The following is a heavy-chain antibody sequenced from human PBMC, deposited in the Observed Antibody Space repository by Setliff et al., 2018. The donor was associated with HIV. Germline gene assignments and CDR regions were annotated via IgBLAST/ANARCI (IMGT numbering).Heavy chain of an antibody. CDR3: AAPHSTEGAFDV. Sequence: ASVKVSCKASGYTFTGYYMHWMRQVPGQGLEWMGMIIPIVGLATFAQKFQGRGSISADESASTVYMELSSLRSDDTAVYYCAAPHSTEGAFDVWGQGTMVTVSS. J-gene: IGHJ3*01. CDR2: IIPIVGLA. CDR1: GYTFTGYY. V-gene: IGHV1-46*01. D-gene: IGHD4-17*01.